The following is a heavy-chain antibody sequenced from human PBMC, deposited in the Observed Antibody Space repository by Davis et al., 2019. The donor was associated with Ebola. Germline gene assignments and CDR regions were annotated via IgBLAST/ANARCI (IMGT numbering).Heavy chain of an antibody. CDR2: IKQDGSEK. CDR3: AREPCDY. Sequence: ETLSLTCAVYGGSFSGYYWSWIRQPPGKGLEWVANIKQDGSEKYYVDSVKGRFTISRDNAKNSLYLQMNSLRDEDTAVYYCAREPCDYWGQGTLVTVSS. J-gene: IGHJ4*02. V-gene: IGHV3-7*01. CDR1: GGSFSGYY.